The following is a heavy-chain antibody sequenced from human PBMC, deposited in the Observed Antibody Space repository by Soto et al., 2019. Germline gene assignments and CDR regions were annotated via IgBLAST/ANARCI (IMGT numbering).Heavy chain of an antibody. CDR1: GGSISSGDYY. J-gene: IGHJ5*02. V-gene: IGHV4-30-4*01. CDR2: IYYSGST. Sequence: SETLSLTCTVSGGSISSGDYYWSWIRQPPGKGLEWIGYIYYSGSTYYNPSLKSRVTISVDTSKNQFSLKLSSVTAADTAVYYCAGRFLEWWGDNWFDPWGQGTLVTVSS. D-gene: IGHD3-3*01. CDR3: AGRFLEWWGDNWFDP.